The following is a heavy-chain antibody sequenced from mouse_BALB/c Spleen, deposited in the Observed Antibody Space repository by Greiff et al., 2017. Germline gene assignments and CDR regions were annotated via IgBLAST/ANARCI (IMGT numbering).Heavy chain of an antibody. V-gene: IGHV1-15*01. CDR1: GYTFTDYE. J-gene: IGHJ3*01. CDR2: IDPETGGT. Sequence: QVQLQQSGAELVRPGASVTLSCKASGYTFTDYEMHWVKQTPVHGLEWIGAIDPETGGTAYNQKFKGKATLTADKSPSTAYMELRSLTSEDSAVYYCTGGYGWFAYWGQGTLVTVSA. CDR3: TGGYGWFAY. D-gene: IGHD1-1*02.